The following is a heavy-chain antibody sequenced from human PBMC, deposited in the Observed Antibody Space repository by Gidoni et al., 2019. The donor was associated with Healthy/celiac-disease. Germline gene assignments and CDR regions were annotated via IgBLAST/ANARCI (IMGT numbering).Heavy chain of an antibody. J-gene: IGHJ2*01. Sequence: QLQLQESGPGLVKPSETLSLTCTVSGGSISISIYSWGWIRQPPGKGLEWIGSIYYSGSTYYNPSLKSRVTISVDTSKNQFSLKLSSVTAADTAVYYCARQLYSGSYYSVWYFDLWGRGTLVTVSS. V-gene: IGHV4-39*01. CDR1: GGSISISIYS. CDR3: ARQLYSGSYYSVWYFDL. D-gene: IGHD1-26*01. CDR2: IYYSGST.